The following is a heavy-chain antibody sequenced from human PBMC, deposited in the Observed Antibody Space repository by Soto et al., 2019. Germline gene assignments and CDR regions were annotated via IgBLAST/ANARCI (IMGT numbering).Heavy chain of an antibody. D-gene: IGHD6-19*01. CDR1: GYTFTSHY. CDR2: INPNDATT. CDR3: ARDVKPGHTSGSFDP. V-gene: IGHV1-46*01. Sequence: QVRLVQSGAEVKKPGASVKISCKASGYTFTSHYMNWMRQAPGQGLEWMGLINPNDATTNYAQGFKGRVTMTRDTSTSTVYMELGSLRFEDTATYFCARDVKPGHTSGSFDPWGQGTLVTVSS. J-gene: IGHJ5*02.